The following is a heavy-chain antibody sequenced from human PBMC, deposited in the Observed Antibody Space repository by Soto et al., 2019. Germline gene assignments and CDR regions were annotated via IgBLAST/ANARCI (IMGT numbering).Heavy chain of an antibody. Sequence: EVQLVESGGGLVQPGGSLRLSCAASGFTFGGFWMVWVRQAPGKGLEWVASISEDGRKTFYVDSVKGRFTISRDNAENSLSLQMNSLRAEDTAVYHCARHGRSGGDRIDDYWGQGTLVTVSS. CDR2: ISEDGRKT. J-gene: IGHJ4*02. V-gene: IGHV3-7*01. D-gene: IGHD1-26*01. CDR3: ARHGRSGGDRIDDY. CDR1: GFTFGGFW.